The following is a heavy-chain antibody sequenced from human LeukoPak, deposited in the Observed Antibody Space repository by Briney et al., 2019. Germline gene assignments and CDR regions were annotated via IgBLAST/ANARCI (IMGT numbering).Heavy chain of an antibody. Sequence: GGSLRLSCAASGFTFSSYGMHWVRQAPGKGLEWVAVIWYDGSNKYYADSVKVRFTISRDNSKNTLYLQMNSLRAEDTAVYYCARGPFPQTGMDVWGQGTTVTVSS. CDR3: ARGPFPQTGMDV. J-gene: IGHJ6*02. CDR2: IWYDGSNK. D-gene: IGHD2/OR15-2a*01. CDR1: GFTFSSYG. V-gene: IGHV3-33*01.